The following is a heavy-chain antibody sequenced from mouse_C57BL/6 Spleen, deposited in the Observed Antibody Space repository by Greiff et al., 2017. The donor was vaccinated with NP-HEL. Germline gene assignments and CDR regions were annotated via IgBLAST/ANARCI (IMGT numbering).Heavy chain of an antibody. J-gene: IGHJ2*01. D-gene: IGHD6-2*01. CDR1: GFTFSSYA. V-gene: IGHV5-4*01. CDR3: AREVSLASPDY. CDR2: ISDGGSYT. Sequence: EVKLVESGGGLVKPGGSLKLSCAASGFTFSSYAMSWVRQTPEKRLEWVATISDGGSYTYYPDNVKGRFTIARDNAKNNLYLQLSHLKSADTAMYYCAREVSLASPDYWGQGTTLTVSS.